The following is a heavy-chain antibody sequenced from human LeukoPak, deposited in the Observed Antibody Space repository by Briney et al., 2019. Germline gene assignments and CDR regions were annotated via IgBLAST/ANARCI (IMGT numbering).Heavy chain of an antibody. CDR1: GFTFSSYT. D-gene: IGHD3-10*01. CDR3: ARDVLGESGAGGY. Sequence: PGGSLRLSCAASGFTFSSYTMNWVRQAPGKGLGWVPSISPSGNSVWYADSLKGRSTISRDNAKNSLFLQVNTLRAEDTAVYFCARDVLGESGAGGYWGQGTLVTVSS. J-gene: IGHJ4*02. V-gene: IGHV3-21*01. CDR2: ISPSGNSV.